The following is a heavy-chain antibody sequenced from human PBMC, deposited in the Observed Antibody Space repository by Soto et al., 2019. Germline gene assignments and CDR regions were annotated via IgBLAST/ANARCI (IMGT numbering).Heavy chain of an antibody. D-gene: IGHD1-1*01. J-gene: IGHJ5*02. CDR2: ISSSSSYI. CDR3: ARDPASFRDTTFDP. Sequence: GGSLRLSCAASGFTFSSYSMNWVGRAPGKGLEWVSSISSSSSYIYYADSVKGRFTISRDNAKNSLYLQMNSLRAEDTAVYYCARDPASFRDTTFDPWGQGTLVTVSS. V-gene: IGHV3-21*01. CDR1: GFTFSSYS.